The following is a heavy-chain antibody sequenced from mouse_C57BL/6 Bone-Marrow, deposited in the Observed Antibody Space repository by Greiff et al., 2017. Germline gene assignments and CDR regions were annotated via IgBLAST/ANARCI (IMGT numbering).Heavy chain of an antibody. CDR1: GYTFTSYW. V-gene: IGHV1-69*01. CDR2: IDPSDSYT. Sequence: QVQLQQPGAELVMPGASVKLSCKASGYTFTSYWMHWVKQRPGQGLEWIGEIDPSDSYTNYNKKFKGKSTLTVDKSSSTAYMQLSSLTTEDSAVYYCASDYPYAMDYWGQGTAVTVAS. CDR3: ASDYPYAMDY. D-gene: IGHD2-4*01. J-gene: IGHJ4*01.